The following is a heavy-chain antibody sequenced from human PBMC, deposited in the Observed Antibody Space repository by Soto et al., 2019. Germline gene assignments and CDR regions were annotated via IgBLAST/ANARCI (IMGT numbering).Heavy chain of an antibody. CDR3: ARDPIEGGSYRDYYYYGMDV. V-gene: IGHV3-30-3*01. CDR2: ISYDGSNK. J-gene: IGHJ6*02. Sequence: QVQLVESGGGVVQPERSLRLSCAASGFTFSSYAMHWVRQAPGKGLEWVAVISYDGSNKYYADSVKGRFTISRDNSKNTLYLQMNSLRAEDAAVYYCARDPIEGGSYRDYYYYGMDVWGQGTTVTVSS. CDR1: GFTFSSYA. D-gene: IGHD2-2*02.